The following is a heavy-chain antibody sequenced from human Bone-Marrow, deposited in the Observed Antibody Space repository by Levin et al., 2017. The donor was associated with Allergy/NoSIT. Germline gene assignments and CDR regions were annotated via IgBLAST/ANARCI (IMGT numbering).Heavy chain of an antibody. V-gene: IGHV4-34*01. Sequence: SETLSLTCAVYGGSFSGYYWSWIRQPPGKGLEWVGEINHSGSTNYNPSSKSRVTISVDTYKNQFSLKLSSVTATDTAVYYCARDEGLRVVATTAWRNCYNVYMEGWGRGTTVTVAS. CDR3: ARDEGLRVVATTAWRNCYNVYMEG. D-gene: IGHD1-14*01. CDR1: GGSFSGYY. CDR2: INHSGST. J-gene: IGHJ6*03.